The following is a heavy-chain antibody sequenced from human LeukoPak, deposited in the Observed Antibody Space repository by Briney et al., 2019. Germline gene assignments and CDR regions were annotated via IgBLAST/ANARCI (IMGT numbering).Heavy chain of an antibody. CDR2: IYYSGYT. J-gene: IGHJ5*02. Sequence: SETLPLTCTVSGGSISSYYWSWIRQPPGKGLEWIGYIYYSGYTNYNPSLKSRVTISVDTSKNQFSLKLSSVTAADTAVYYCASLSEYCSAGSCYLGWFDPWGQGTLVTVSS. CDR3: ASLSEYCSAGSCYLGWFDP. CDR1: GGSISSYY. D-gene: IGHD2-15*01. V-gene: IGHV4-59*01.